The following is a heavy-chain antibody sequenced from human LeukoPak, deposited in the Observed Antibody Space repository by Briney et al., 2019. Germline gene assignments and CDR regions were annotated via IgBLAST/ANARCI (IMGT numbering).Heavy chain of an antibody. D-gene: IGHD4-17*01. CDR3: ARDPPYGSLFDY. CDR1: GYTFTSYA. V-gene: IGHV1-3*01. Sequence: ASVKVSCKASGYTFTSYAMHWVRQAPRQRLEWMGWINAGNGNTKYSQKFQGRVTITRDTSASTAYMELSSLRSEDTAVYYCARDPPYGSLFDYWGQGTLVTVSS. CDR2: INAGNGNT. J-gene: IGHJ4*02.